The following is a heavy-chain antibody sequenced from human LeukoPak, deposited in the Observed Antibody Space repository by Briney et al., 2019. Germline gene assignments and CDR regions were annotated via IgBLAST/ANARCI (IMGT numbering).Heavy chain of an antibody. CDR3: VRDQKLSVVDS. V-gene: IGHV4-39*07. CDR2: IYYSGST. Sequence: SETLSLTCSVYADSISSSSYYWGWIRQPPGKGLEWIGSIYYSGSTYYNPSLKSRVIISVDTSKNQFSLKLSSVTAADTAVYYCVRDQKLSVVDSWGQGSLVTVSS. CDR1: ADSISSSSYY. J-gene: IGHJ4*02. D-gene: IGHD4-23*01.